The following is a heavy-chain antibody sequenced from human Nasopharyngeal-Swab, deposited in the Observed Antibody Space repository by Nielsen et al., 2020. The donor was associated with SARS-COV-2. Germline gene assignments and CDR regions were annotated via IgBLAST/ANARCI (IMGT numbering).Heavy chain of an antibody. Sequence: ASVKVSCKASGYSFTSYAMHWVRQAPGQRLEWMGWINAGNGNTKYSQKFQGRVTITRDTSASTAYMELSSLRSEDTAVYYCARSAVHSGSYYGRLDAFDIWGQGTVVTVSS. CDR1: GYSFTSYA. CDR2: INAGNGNT. V-gene: IGHV1-3*01. J-gene: IGHJ3*02. CDR3: ARSAVHSGSYYGRLDAFDI. D-gene: IGHD1-26*01.